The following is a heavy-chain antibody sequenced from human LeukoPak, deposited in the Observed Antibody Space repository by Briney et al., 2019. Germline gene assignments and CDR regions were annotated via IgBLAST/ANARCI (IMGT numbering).Heavy chain of an antibody. D-gene: IGHD1-26*01. CDR3: TKSIVGTTYFFDY. J-gene: IGHJ4*02. V-gene: IGHV3-23*01. CDR1: GFTFRRYD. CDR2: ISGSGGST. Sequence: GGSLRLSCAASGFTFRRYDMSWVRQAPGKGLEWVSAISGSGGSTYYADSVKGRFTISRDNSKNTLYLQMNSLRAEDTAVYYCTKSIVGTTYFFDYWGQGTLVTASS.